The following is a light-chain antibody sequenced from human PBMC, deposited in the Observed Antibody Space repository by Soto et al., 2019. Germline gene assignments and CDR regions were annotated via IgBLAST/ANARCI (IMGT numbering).Light chain of an antibody. J-gene: IGKJ1*01. CDR2: DAS. CDR3: QQYGSSPRT. Sequence: EIVLTQSPATLSLSPGERATLSCGASQSVSSSYLAWYQQKPGLAPRLLISDASSRATGIPDRFSGSGSGTGFTLTLSRLEPEDFAVYYCQQYGSSPRTFGQGTKVELK. CDR1: QSVSSSY. V-gene: IGKV3D-20*01.